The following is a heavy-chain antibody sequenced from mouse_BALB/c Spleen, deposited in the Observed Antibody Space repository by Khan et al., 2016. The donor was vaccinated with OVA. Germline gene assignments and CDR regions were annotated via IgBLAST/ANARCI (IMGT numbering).Heavy chain of an antibody. CDR1: GYSFTGYT. J-gene: IGHJ3*01. D-gene: IGHD2-13*01. CDR2: INPYNGGT. V-gene: IGHV1-37*01. CDR3: VRSASYVDSVEAWFAY. Sequence: VQLQQSGPELVKPGASMKMSCKASGYSFTGYTMNWVKQSPVKNLEWIGLINPYNGGTAYNQKFRGKATLTVDKASNTAYMELLSLTSEDSAVYYSVRSASYVDSVEAWFAYWGQGTLVTVSA.